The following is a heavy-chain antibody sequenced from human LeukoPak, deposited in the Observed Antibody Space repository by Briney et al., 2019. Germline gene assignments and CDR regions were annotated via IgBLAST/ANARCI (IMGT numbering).Heavy chain of an antibody. Sequence: PGGSLRLSCAASGFTFSDYYMSWIRQAPGKGLEWVSYISSSGSTIYYADSVKGRFTISRDNAKNSLYLQMNSLRGEDTAVYYCAWSYDFWSGYYHMDVWGQGTTVTVSS. V-gene: IGHV3-11*01. J-gene: IGHJ6*02. CDR1: GFTFSDYY. CDR2: ISSSGSTI. CDR3: AWSYDFWSGYYHMDV. D-gene: IGHD3-3*01.